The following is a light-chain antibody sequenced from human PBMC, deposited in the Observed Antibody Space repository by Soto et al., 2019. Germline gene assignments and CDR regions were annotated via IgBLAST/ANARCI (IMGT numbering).Light chain of an antibody. CDR1: QSISSC. J-gene: IGKJ1*01. Sequence: DIQMTQSPSTLSASVGDRVTITCRASQSISSCLAWFQQKPGKAPKLLMYEASTLESGVPSRFSGSGSGTEFTLTISSLQPDDFATYYGQQYKSYSWSFGQGTKVEIK. CDR2: EAS. CDR3: QQYKSYSWS. V-gene: IGKV1-5*03.